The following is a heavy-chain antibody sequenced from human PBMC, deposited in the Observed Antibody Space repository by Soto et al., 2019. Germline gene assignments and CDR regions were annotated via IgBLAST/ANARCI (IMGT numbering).Heavy chain of an antibody. Sequence: EPSLRPSYTASGFIFSTCAMRGFRQAPGKGLEWVLGISGSGDSTYYADSVKGRFTISRDNSKNTLYLQMNSLRAEDTAVYYCAKGVPGIAVAGTGYFQHWGQGT. V-gene: IGHV3-23*01. CDR2: ISGSGDST. D-gene: IGHD6-19*01. CDR1: GFIFSTCA. CDR3: AKGVPGIAVAGTGYFQH. J-gene: IGHJ1*01.